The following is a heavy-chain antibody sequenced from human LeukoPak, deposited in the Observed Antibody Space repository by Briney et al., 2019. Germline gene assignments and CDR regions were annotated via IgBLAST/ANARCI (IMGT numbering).Heavy chain of an antibody. V-gene: IGHV4-30-2*01. D-gene: IGHD3-10*01. CDR3: ARVGVRWYFDL. CDR2: IYHSGST. J-gene: IGHJ2*01. CDR1: GGSISSGGYS. Sequence: SETLSLTCAVSGGSISSGGYSWSWIRQPPGKGLEWIGYIYHSGSTYYNPSLKSRVTISVDRSKNQFSLKLSSVTAADTAVYYCARVGVRWYFDLWGRGTLVTVSS.